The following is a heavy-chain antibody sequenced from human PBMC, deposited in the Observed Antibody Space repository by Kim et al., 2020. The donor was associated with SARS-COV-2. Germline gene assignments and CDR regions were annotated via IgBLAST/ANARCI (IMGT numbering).Heavy chain of an antibody. J-gene: IGHJ3*02. D-gene: IGHD1-26*01. CDR1: GFTFSSYA. Sequence: GGSLRLSCAASGFTFSSYAMHWVRQAPGKGLEWVAVIWYDGSNKYYADSVKGRFTISRDNSKNTLYLQMNSLRAEDTAVYYCAKDLVGATPVNAFDIWGQGTMVTVSS. CDR2: IWYDGSNK. CDR3: AKDLVGATPVNAFDI. V-gene: IGHV3-33*06.